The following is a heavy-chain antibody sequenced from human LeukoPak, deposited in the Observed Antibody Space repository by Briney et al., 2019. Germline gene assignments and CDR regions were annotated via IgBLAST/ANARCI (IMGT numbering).Heavy chain of an antibody. CDR2: INSDGSST. D-gene: IGHD3-22*01. CDR1: GFTFSSYW. V-gene: IGHV3-74*01. J-gene: IGHJ4*02. Sequence: GGSLRLSCAASGFTFSSYWTHWVRQAPGKGLVWVSRINSDGSSTSYADSVKGRFTISRDNAKNTLYLQMNSLRAEDTAVYYCARDLRITMIGGLPDYWGQGTLVTVSS. CDR3: ARDLRITMIGGLPDY.